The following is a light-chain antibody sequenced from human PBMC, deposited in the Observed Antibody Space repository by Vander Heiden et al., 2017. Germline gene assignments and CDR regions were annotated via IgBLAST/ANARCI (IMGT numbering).Light chain of an antibody. CDR3: SSYTSSSTLI. V-gene: IGLV2-18*02. CDR2: EVS. Sequence: QSALTQPPSVSGSPGQSVTISCTGTSLDVGSYNRGSWYQQAPGTAPKLMIYEVSNRPSGVPDRFAGSKSGNTASLTIAGLQAGDEADYYCSSYTSSSTLIFGGGTQLTVL. CDR1: SLDVGSYNR. J-gene: IGLJ2*01.